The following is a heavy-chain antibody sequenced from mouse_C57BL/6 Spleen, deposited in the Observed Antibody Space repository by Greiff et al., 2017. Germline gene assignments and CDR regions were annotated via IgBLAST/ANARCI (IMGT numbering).Heavy chain of an antibody. CDR3: ARRDYDYDGGFAD. CDR2: INPSSGYT. Sequence: QVQLQQSGAELAKPGASVKLSCKASGYTFTSYWMHWVKQRPGQGLEWIGYINPSSGYTKYNQKFKDKATLTADKSSSTAYMQLSSLTYEDSAVYYCARRDYDYDGGFADWGQGTLVTVSA. V-gene: IGHV1-7*01. J-gene: IGHJ3*01. CDR1: GYTFTSYW. D-gene: IGHD2-4*01.